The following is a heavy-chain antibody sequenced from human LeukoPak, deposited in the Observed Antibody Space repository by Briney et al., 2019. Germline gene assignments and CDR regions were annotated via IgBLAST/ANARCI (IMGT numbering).Heavy chain of an antibody. Sequence: GGSLRLSCAASGFTFSSYGMHWVRQAPGKGLEWVSSISSSSSYIYYADSVKGRFTISRDNAKNSLYLQMNSLRAEDTAVYYCARVPPGGGSCYADWWGQGTLVTVSS. CDR1: GFTFSSYG. J-gene: IGHJ4*02. D-gene: IGHD2-15*01. CDR2: ISSSSSYI. CDR3: ARVPPGGGSCYADW. V-gene: IGHV3-21*04.